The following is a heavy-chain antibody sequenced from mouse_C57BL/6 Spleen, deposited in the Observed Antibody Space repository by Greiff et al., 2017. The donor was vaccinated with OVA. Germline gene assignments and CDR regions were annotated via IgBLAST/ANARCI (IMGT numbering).Heavy chain of an antibody. V-gene: IGHV1-52*01. Sequence: VQLQQPGAELVRPGSSVKLSCKASGYTFTSYWMHWVKQRPIQGLEWIGNIDPSDSETHYNQKFKDKATLTVDKSSSTAYMQLSSLTSEDSAVYYCARSDYGSSYENAMDYWGQGTSVTVSS. CDR3: ARSDYGSSYENAMDY. CDR1: GYTFTSYW. CDR2: IDPSDSET. J-gene: IGHJ4*01. D-gene: IGHD1-1*01.